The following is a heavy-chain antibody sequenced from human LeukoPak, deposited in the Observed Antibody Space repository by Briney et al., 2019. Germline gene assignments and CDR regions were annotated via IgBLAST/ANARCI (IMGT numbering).Heavy chain of an antibody. CDR3: VATHGCSYGFGEH. CDR1: TPSIGSFF. V-gene: IGHV4-59*01. CDR2: ISHNGRA. Sequence: SETLSLTCTVSTPSIGSFFWTWIRQSPGRGLEWIGYISHNGRAYYSPSLKGRLSLSIDTSKNQFSLNVTSVTAADTAVYYCVATHGCSYGFGEHWGQGALVTVSS. J-gene: IGHJ4*02. D-gene: IGHD5-18*01.